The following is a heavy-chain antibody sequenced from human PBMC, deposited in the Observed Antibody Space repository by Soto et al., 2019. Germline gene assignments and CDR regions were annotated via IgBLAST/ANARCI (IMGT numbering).Heavy chain of an antibody. D-gene: IGHD6-13*01. CDR1: GFTFSSYA. Sequence: QVQLVESGGGVVQPGRSLRLSCAASGFTFSSYALHWVRQAPGKGLEWVAVISYDGSKKYYADSVKGRFTISRDNSKNTLYLQMNSLRAEDTAVYYCARDSSSWYRYYYGMDVWGQVTTVTVSS. J-gene: IGHJ6*02. V-gene: IGHV3-30-3*01. CDR3: ARDSSSWYRYYYGMDV. CDR2: ISYDGSKK.